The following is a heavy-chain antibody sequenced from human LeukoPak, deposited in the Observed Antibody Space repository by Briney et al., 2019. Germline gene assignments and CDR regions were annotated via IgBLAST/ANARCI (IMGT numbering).Heavy chain of an antibody. V-gene: IGHV4-39*07. J-gene: IGHJ3*02. D-gene: IGHD6-13*01. CDR1: GGSISSSSYY. Sequence: SETLSLTCIVSGGSISSSSYYWGWIRQPPGKGLEWIGSIYYSGSTYYNPSLKSRVTISVDTSKNQFSLKLSSVTAADTAVYYCARDRSSSWPDAFDIWGQGTMVTVSS. CDR2: IYYSGST. CDR3: ARDRSSSWPDAFDI.